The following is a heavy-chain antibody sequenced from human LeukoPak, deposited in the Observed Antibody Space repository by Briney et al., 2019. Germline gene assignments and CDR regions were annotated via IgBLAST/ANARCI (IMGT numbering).Heavy chain of an antibody. D-gene: IGHD3-10*01. Sequence: PGGSLRLSCAASGFTFSDYYMSWIRQAPGKGLEWVSYISSSGSTIYYADSVKGRFTISRDNAKNSLYLQMNSLRAEDTAVYYCASPSESMYSNGYYMDVWGKGTTVTVSS. J-gene: IGHJ6*03. CDR1: GFTFSDYY. V-gene: IGHV3-11*04. CDR2: ISSSGSTI. CDR3: ASPSESMYSNGYYMDV.